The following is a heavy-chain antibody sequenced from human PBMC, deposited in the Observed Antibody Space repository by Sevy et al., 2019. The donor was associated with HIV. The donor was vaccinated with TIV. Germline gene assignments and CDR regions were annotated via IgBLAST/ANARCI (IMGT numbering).Heavy chain of an antibody. V-gene: IGHV3-7*02. CDR2: INPDGSKI. CDR3: VRAIQLAASY. CDR1: AINIRDYW. D-gene: IGHD2-15*01. Sequence: GGSLRLSCKASAINIRDYWMNWVRQAPGKGLEWVANINPDGSKIYYAESVKGRFTISRDTAKNSVFLQMTSLRAEDTAVYYCVRAIQLAASYWGQGMLVTVSS. J-gene: IGHJ4*02.